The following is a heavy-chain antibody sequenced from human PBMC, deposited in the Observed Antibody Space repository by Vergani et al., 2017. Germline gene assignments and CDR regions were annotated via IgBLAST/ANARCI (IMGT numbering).Heavy chain of an antibody. CDR2: IYYSGST. CDR3: ARSRIFLTYYDFWSGYPDDGFDI. D-gene: IGHD3-3*01. V-gene: IGHV4-39*07. J-gene: IGHJ3*02. Sequence: QLQLQESGPGLVKPSETLSLTCTVSGGSISSSSYYWGWIRQPPGKGLEWIGSIYYSGSTYYNPSLKSRVTISVDTSKNQFSLKLSSVTAADTAVYYCARSRIFLTYYDFWSGYPDDGFDIWGQGTMVTVSS. CDR1: GGSISSSSYY.